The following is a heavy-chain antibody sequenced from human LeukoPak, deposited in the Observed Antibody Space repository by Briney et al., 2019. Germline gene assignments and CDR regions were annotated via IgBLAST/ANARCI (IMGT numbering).Heavy chain of an antibody. CDR1: GYSFTSYW. D-gene: IGHD2-2*01. J-gene: IGHJ4*02. CDR2: IYPGDSGT. Sequence: GESLKISCKVSGYSFTSYWIGWVRQMPGKGLEWMGIIYPGDSGTRYSPSFQGQVTISADKSISTAYLQWSSLKASDTAMYYCARRSSSTSHSFDYWGQGTLVTVSS. V-gene: IGHV5-51*01. CDR3: ARRSSSTSHSFDY.